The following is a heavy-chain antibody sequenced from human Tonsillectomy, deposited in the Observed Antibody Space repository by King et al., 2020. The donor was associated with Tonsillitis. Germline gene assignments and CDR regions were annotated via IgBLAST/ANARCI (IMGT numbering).Heavy chain of an antibody. CDR3: ARDQATVTSRGYFDL. CDR1: GFTFSSYW. D-gene: IGHD5-12*01. CDR2: IKQDGSEK. V-gene: IGHV3-7*01. Sequence: VQLVEAGGGLVQPGGYLRLSCAASGFTFSSYWMSWVRQAPGKGLEWVANIKQDGSEKDYVDSVKGRFTISRDNAKNSLYLQMNSPRAEETAVYYCARDQATVTSRGYFDLWGRGTLVTVSS. J-gene: IGHJ2*01.